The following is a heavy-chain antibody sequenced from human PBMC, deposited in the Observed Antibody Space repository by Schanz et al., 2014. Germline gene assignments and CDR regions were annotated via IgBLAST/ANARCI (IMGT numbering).Heavy chain of an antibody. CDR3: ARERGVRGGGVWKVNWFDP. J-gene: IGHJ5*02. V-gene: IGHV1-18*01. CDR1: GYNFNMYG. CDR2: ISIHNGIT. Sequence: QVQLVQSGGDVKKPGTSVTVSCKTSGYNFNMYGISWVRQVPGQGLEWMGWISIHNGITKYAQSVQGRVTMTRDTSTSTAYMELRSLTSDDTAVYYCARERGVRGGGVWKVNWFDPWGQGTLVTVSS. D-gene: IGHD3-10*01.